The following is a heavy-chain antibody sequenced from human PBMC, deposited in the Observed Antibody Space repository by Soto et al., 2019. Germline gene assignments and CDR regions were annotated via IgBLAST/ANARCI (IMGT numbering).Heavy chain of an antibody. CDR2: IIPIFRTA. CDR3: ARSRGGGEYTFDGSGYYPLDY. Sequence: QVQLEQSGAEVKKPGSSVKVSCQASGDTFSSYAVSWVRQAPGQGLEWMGGIIPIFRTANYAANFLGRVTFSAAEATSAAQMELGSLRSEDPAIYFCARSRGGGEYTFDGSGYYPLDYWGQGTLVTVSS. J-gene: IGHJ4*02. V-gene: IGHV1-69*01. D-gene: IGHD3-22*01. CDR1: GDTFSSYA.